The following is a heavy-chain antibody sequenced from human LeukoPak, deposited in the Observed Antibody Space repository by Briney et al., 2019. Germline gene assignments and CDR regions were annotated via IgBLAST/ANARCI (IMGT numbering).Heavy chain of an antibody. V-gene: IGHV3-7*01. J-gene: IGHJ4*02. Sequence: GGSLRLSCSGFGFTFRSFWMGWVRQAPGKGLEWVANIKFDGTATNYVDSVRGRFTISRDNPKNTLYLQMSSLRAEDTAVYYCVKDRSWGGSGWYFDYWGQGTLVTVSS. CDR1: GFTFRSFW. CDR2: IKFDGTAT. D-gene: IGHD6-19*01. CDR3: VKDRSWGGSGWYFDY.